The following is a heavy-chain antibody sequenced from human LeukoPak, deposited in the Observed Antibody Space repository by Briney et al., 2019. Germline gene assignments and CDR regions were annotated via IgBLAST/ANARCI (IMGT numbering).Heavy chain of an antibody. V-gene: IGHV4-30-2*01. D-gene: IGHD6-13*01. J-gene: IGHJ4*02. CDR2: IYHSGST. CDR1: GGSISSGGYS. CDR3: AGEAAAGTNFDY. Sequence: PSETLSLTCAVSGGSISSGGYSWSWIRQPPGKGLEWIGYIYHSGSTYYNPSLKSRVTISVDRSKNQFSLKLSSVTAADTAIYFCAGEAAAGTNFDYWGQGILVTVSS.